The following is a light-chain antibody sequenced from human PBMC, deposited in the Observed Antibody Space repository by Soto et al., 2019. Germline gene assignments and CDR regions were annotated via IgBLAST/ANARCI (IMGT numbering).Light chain of an antibody. V-gene: IGKV1-5*03. Sequence: DIQLTQSPSTLSASVGDRVTITCRASHTISTWLAWYQQKPGKAPTLLIYEASRLGTGVPSRFSGSGSGTEFSLTISSLQPDDSATYYCQQYNTFWTFGHGTKVEI. CDR3: QQYNTFWT. CDR2: EAS. J-gene: IGKJ1*01. CDR1: HTISTW.